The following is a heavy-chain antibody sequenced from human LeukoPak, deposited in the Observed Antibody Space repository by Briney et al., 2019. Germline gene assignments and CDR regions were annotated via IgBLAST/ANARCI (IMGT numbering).Heavy chain of an antibody. CDR2: IYYSGNT. Sequence: PSETLSLTCTVSGGSISNTNYSWGWIRQPPGKGLEWIGNIYYSGNTYYNPSLKSRVTISVDTSKNQFSLKLSSVTAADTAVYYCARADIGNWFDPWGQGTLVTVSS. CDR3: ARADIGNWFDP. D-gene: IGHD2-15*01. CDR1: GGSISNTNYS. J-gene: IGHJ5*02. V-gene: IGHV4-39*07.